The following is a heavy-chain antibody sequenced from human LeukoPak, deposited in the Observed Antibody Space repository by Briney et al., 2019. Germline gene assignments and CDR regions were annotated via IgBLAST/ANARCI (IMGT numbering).Heavy chain of an antibody. V-gene: IGHV3-23*01. D-gene: IGHD5/OR15-5a*01. Sequence: GGSLRLSCAASGFTFSSYAMSWVRQAPGKGLEWVSAISGSGGSTYYADSVKGRFTISRDNAKNSLYLQMNSLRAEDTAVYYCARDPSLLSTFDYWGQGTLVTVSS. CDR1: GFTFSSYA. J-gene: IGHJ4*02. CDR3: ARDPSLLSTFDY. CDR2: ISGSGGST.